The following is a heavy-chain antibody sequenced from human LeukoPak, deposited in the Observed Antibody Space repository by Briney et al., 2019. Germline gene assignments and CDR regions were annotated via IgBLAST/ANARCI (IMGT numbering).Heavy chain of an antibody. CDR2: IYYSGST. CDR3: ARVVPAAIFDY. J-gene: IGHJ4*02. V-gene: IGHV4-39*07. D-gene: IGHD2-2*02. CDR1: GGSLSSSTYY. Sequence: SETLSPTCTVSGGSLSSSTYYWGWIRQPPGKGLEWIGNIYYSGSTYYKPSLKSRVTISVDMSRNQFSLRLSSVTAADTAVYYCARVVPAAIFDYWGQGTLVTVSS.